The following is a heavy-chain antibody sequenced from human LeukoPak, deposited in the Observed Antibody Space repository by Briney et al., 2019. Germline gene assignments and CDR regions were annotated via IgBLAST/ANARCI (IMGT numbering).Heavy chain of an antibody. V-gene: IGHV4-39*01. D-gene: IGHD4-17*01. CDR1: GGSIGSTSYY. Sequence: SETLSLTCAVSGGSIGSTSYYWAWIRQPPGKGLEWIGSIYYSGSTYYNPSLKGRVTISVDTSKNQFSLKVSSVTAADTAVYYCARHSSMTTVTFDYWGQGTLVTVSS. CDR2: IYYSGST. CDR3: ARHSSMTTVTFDY. J-gene: IGHJ4*02.